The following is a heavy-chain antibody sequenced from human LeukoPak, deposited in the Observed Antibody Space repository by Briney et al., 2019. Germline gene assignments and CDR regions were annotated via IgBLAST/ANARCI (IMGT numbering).Heavy chain of an antibody. CDR3: AKGLRDKYYYDSSGSGFDY. D-gene: IGHD3-22*01. J-gene: IGHJ4*02. Sequence: GGSLRLSCAASGFTFSSYGMRWVRQAPGKGLEWVAVIWYDGSNKYYADSVKGRFTISRDNSKNTLYLQMNSLRAEDTGVYYCAKGLRDKYYYDSSGSGFDYWGQGTLVTVSS. CDR1: GFTFSSYG. V-gene: IGHV3-33*06. CDR2: IWYDGSNK.